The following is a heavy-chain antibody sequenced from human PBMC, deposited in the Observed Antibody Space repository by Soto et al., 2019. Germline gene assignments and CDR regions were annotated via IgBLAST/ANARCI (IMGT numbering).Heavy chain of an antibody. CDR1: GFTFSSYG. J-gene: IGHJ4*02. Sequence: QVQLVECGGGVVQPGRSLRLSCAASGFTFSSYGMQWVRQAPGKGLEWVALIWYDGSNKYYADSVKGRFTISRDNSNKMLYLQMNSLRAEDTAVYYCATNTYYDILSGSPFDYWGQGTLVTVSS. CDR3: ATNTYYDILSGSPFDY. V-gene: IGHV3-33*01. D-gene: IGHD3-9*01. CDR2: IWYDGSNK.